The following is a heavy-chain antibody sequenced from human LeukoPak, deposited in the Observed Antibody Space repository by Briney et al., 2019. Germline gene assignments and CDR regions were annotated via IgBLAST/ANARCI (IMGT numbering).Heavy chain of an antibody. D-gene: IGHD2-8*01. CDR3: ARLFDLYGPFAP. Sequence: GGAPQIFCCGSGYFFTSYWIGCVRQMAGEGLEWMGIIYPGGCDTRYSPSFQGQVTISADKSISTAYLQWSSLKASDTAMYYCARLFDLYGPFAPWGQGTLVTVSS. CDR1: GYFFTSYW. V-gene: IGHV5-51*01. CDR2: IYPGGCDT. J-gene: IGHJ5*02.